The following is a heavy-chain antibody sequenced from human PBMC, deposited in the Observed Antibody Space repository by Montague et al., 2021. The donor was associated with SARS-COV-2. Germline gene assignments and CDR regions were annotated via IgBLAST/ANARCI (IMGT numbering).Heavy chain of an antibody. CDR3: ATMIIRSQKIFYY. J-gene: IGHJ4*02. CDR1: GFPFSSYT. V-gene: IGHV3-21*04. CDR2: ISSSSSDI. D-gene: IGHD3-22*01. Sequence: SLSLSFSASGFPFSSYTMNWVRQAPGKGLEWVSSISSSSSDIYYADSGQGRFTISRDSAKSSLFLQMNSLRVEDTAVYYCATMIIRSQKIFYYWGQGTLITVSS.